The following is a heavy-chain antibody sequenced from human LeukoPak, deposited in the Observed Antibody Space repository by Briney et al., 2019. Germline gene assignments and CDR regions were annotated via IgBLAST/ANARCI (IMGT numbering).Heavy chain of an antibody. V-gene: IGHV1-69*13. CDR3: AHHGDYDFWSGYFDY. D-gene: IGHD3-3*01. J-gene: IGHJ4*02. CDR1: GGTFSSYA. Sequence: SVKVSCKASGGTFSSYAISWVRQAPGQGLVWMGGIIPIFGTANYAQKFQGRVTITADESTSTAYMELSSLRSEDTAVYYCAHHGDYDFWSGYFDYWGQGTLVTVSS. CDR2: IIPIFGTA.